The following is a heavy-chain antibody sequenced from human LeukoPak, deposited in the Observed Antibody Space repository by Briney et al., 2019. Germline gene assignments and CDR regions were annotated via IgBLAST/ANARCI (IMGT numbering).Heavy chain of an antibody. V-gene: IGHV1-46*01. D-gene: IGHD3-9*01. CDR1: GYTLTSYC. J-gene: IGHJ4*02. CDR3: ARGNANYDILTGYYVY. Sequence: ASVKVSCKASGYTLTSYCMHWVRQAPGQGLEWMGIINPSGGSTSYAQKFQGRVSMTRDTSTSTVYMELSSLRSEDTAVYYCARGNANYDILTGYYVYWGQGTLVTVSS. CDR2: INPSGGST.